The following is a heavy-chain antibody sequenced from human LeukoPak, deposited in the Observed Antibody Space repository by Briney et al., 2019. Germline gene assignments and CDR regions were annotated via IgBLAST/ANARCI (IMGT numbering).Heavy chain of an antibody. Sequence: GGSLRLSCAASGFTFSSHGIHWIRQAPGKGLEWVAFIRYDGSSKYNADSVKGRFTISRDNSKNTVYLQMSSLRAEDTAVYYCAKDMGGLLAKHYLDYWGQGTLITVSS. CDR3: AKDMGGLLAKHYLDY. CDR1: GFTFSSHG. V-gene: IGHV3-30*02. D-gene: IGHD1-26*01. CDR2: IRYDGSSK. J-gene: IGHJ4*02.